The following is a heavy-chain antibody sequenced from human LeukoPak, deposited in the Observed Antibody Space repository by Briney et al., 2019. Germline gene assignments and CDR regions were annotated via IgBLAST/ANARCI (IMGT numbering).Heavy chain of an antibody. V-gene: IGHV4-61*02. CDR3: ARHDRLTTVALYYYYYMDV. CDR2: IYTSGST. J-gene: IGHJ6*03. D-gene: IGHD4-23*01. CDR1: GGSISSDSYY. Sequence: SQTLSLTCTVSGGSISSDSYYWSWIRQPAGKGLEWIGRIYTSGSTNYNPSLKSRVTISVDTSKNQFSLKLSSVTAADTAVYYCARHDRLTTVALYYYYYMDVWGKGTTVTVSS.